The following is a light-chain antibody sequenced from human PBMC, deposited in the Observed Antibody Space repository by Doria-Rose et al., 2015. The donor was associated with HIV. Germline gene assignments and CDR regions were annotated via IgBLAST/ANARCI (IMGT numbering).Light chain of an antibody. CDR2: DGS. CDR3: HQYGTSWT. J-gene: IGKJ1*01. V-gene: IGKV3-20*01. Sequence: TQSPGTLSLSPGERATLSCRASQSFSSTYLAWYQQKPGQAPSLLIYDGSTRTTGIPDRFSASGSGTDFTLTINRLEPENFALYYCHQYGTSWTFGQGTKVEI. CDR1: QSFSSTY.